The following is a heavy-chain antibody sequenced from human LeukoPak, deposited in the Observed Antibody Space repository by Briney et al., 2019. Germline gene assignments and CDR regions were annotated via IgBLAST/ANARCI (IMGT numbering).Heavy chain of an antibody. CDR1: GGSISSGSYY. Sequence: SQTLSLTCTISGGSISSGSYYWTWIRQHPDKGLEWIGYINCSGNIYYNPSLKSRVTMSVDTSKNQFSLRLSSVTAADTAVYFCARYDSATMSGWFDPWGRGTLVTVSS. D-gene: IGHD2-2*01. J-gene: IGHJ5*02. CDR2: INCSGNI. V-gene: IGHV4-31*03. CDR3: ARYDSATMSGWFDP.